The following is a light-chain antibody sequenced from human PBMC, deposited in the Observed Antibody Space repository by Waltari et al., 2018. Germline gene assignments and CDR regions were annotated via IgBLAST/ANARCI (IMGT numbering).Light chain of an antibody. CDR3: CSNVGTSAF. CDR1: SNNVWRSHL. V-gene: IGLV2-23*03. J-gene: IGLJ2*01. CDR2: EGS. Sequence: QAGPPQPAPVSGSPGQSATLSCTGTSNNVWRSHLFSWYQQHPGKPPKLIIYEGSKRPSGVSNRFSGSKSDNTASLTLSGLQPDDEADYYCCSNVGTSAFFGGGTKLTVL.